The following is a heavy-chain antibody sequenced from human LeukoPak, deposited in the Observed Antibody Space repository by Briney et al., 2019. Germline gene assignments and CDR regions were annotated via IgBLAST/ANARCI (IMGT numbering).Heavy chain of an antibody. CDR1: GFTFTSYS. J-gene: IGHJ4*02. Sequence: PGGSLRLSCAASGFTFTSYSMGWVRQDPGKGLEWVSAVDGRSGNTYYADSVKGRFTISRDNSKSTLYLQMDSLRAADTAIYYCTKGSSSSGLKCPDYWGQGTLVTVSS. CDR2: VDGRSGNT. D-gene: IGHD6-19*01. V-gene: IGHV3-23*01. CDR3: TKGSSSSGLKCPDY.